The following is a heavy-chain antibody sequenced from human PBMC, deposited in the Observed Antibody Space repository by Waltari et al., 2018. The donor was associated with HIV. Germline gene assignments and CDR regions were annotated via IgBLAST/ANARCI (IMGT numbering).Heavy chain of an antibody. Sequence: QVQLVESGGGVVQPGRSLRLSCAASGFTFSNFAMHWVRQAPGKGLECVVVIWYDGYNKDYADSVKGRFTISRDNSKNTLYLQMNSLRVEDTAVYYCARGGYYYDISGYYHYWGQGTLVTVAS. CDR2: IWYDGYNK. J-gene: IGHJ4*02. CDR1: GFTFSNFA. V-gene: IGHV3-33*01. D-gene: IGHD3-22*01. CDR3: ARGGYYYDISGYYHY.